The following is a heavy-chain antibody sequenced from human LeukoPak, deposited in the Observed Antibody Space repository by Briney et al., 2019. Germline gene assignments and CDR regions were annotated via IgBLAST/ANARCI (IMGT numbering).Heavy chain of an antibody. Sequence: PGGSLRLSCAASGFTFSSYAMSWVRQAPGKGLEWVSAISGSGGSTYYADSVKGRFTISRDNSKNTLYLQMNSLRADDTAVYYCAREPTYTSSWYSTCDSWGQGTLVTVSS. J-gene: IGHJ5*01. CDR2: ISGSGGST. CDR1: GFTFSSYA. CDR3: AREPTYTSSWYSTCDS. D-gene: IGHD6-13*01. V-gene: IGHV3-23*01.